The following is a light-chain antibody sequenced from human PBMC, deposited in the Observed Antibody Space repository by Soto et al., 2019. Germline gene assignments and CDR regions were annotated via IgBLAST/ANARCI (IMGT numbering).Light chain of an antibody. CDR1: QSVSSN. CDR3: QQYNNWTPIT. J-gene: IGKJ5*01. V-gene: IGKV3-15*01. CDR2: CAS. Sequence: EIVMTQSPATLSVSPGERATLSCRASQSVSSNLASYQQKPGQAPRLLIYCASTRATGIPARFSGSGSGTEFTLTISSMQSEDFAVYYCQQYNNWTPITFGQGTRLEIK.